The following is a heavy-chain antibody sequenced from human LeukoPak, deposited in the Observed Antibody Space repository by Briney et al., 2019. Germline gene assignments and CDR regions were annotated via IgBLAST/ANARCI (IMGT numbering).Heavy chain of an antibody. CDR3: ARSPHTHYGSGSYYNGGNDY. CDR2: INPNSGGT. J-gene: IGHJ4*02. D-gene: IGHD3-10*01. V-gene: IGHV1-2*02. Sequence: ASVKGSCKAFGDTFTRYYMHSVRQAPGQRREWMGWINPNSGGTKYVQKFLGRVTITTDTSISTAYMELSRLRSDDTAVYYCARSPHTHYGSGSYYNGGNDYWGQGTLVTVSS. CDR1: GDTFTRYY.